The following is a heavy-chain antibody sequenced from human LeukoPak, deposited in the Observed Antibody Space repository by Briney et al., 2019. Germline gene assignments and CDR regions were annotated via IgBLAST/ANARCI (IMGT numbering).Heavy chain of an antibody. J-gene: IGHJ4*02. V-gene: IGHV3-23*01. CDR2: ISGSGGST. CDR1: GFTFSSYA. Sequence: PGGSLRLSCAASGFTFSSYAMSWVRQAPGKGLEWVSAISGSGGSTYYADSVKGRFTISRDNSKSTLYLQMNSLRAEDTAVYYCAKRKFWSGYYHFDYWGQGTLVTVSS. CDR3: AKRKFWSGYYHFDY. D-gene: IGHD3-3*01.